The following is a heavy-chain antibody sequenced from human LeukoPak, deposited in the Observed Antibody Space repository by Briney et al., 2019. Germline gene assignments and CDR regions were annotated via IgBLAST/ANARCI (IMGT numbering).Heavy chain of an antibody. D-gene: IGHD6-13*01. CDR3: ARQAFDYGSSWDEGYWIDP. Sequence: PSDTLSLTCTVSGGSISTSSYYWGWIRQPPGKGLEWIGSVYYNGNTYYNPPLKSRVTISVETPKNRFPLKMSSVTGADLAVYYCARQAFDYGSSWDEGYWIDPWGQGTLVSVSS. CDR1: GGSISTSSYY. CDR2: VYYNGNT. V-gene: IGHV4-39*01. J-gene: IGHJ5*02.